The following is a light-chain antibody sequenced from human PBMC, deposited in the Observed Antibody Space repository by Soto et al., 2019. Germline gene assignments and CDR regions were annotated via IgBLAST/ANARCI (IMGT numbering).Light chain of an antibody. Sequence: DIQMTQSPSSLSASVGHRVTITCRASQSISSYLNLYQQKPGKAPKLLIYAASSLQSGVPSRFSGSGSGTDFTLTISSLQPEDVATYFCQQTYSALSITFGGGTKVDIK. CDR3: QQTYSALSIT. V-gene: IGKV1-39*01. CDR1: QSISSY. CDR2: AAS. J-gene: IGKJ4*01.